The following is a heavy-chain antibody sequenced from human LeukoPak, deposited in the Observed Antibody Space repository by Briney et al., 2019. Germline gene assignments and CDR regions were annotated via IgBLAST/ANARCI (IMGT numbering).Heavy chain of an antibody. CDR1: GGSISSSSYY. CDR3: AGSLILSGSYAPFDY. J-gene: IGHJ4*02. V-gene: IGHV4-39*01. CDR2: IYYSGST. Sequence: SETLSLTCTVSGGSISSSSYYWGWIRQPPGKRLEWIGSIYYSGSTYYNPSLKSRVTISVDTSKNQFSLKLSSVTAADTAVYYCAGSLILSGSYAPFDYWGQGTLVTVSS. D-gene: IGHD1-26*01.